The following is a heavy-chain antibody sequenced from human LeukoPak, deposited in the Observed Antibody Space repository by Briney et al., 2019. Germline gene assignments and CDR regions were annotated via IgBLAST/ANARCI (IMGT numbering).Heavy chain of an antibody. CDR3: ARGGWFGEPLSTFDP. CDR1: GGSISSYY. J-gene: IGHJ5*02. D-gene: IGHD3-10*01. V-gene: IGHV4-59*12. Sequence: PSETLSLTCTVSGGSISSYYWSWIRQPPGKGLEWIGYIYYSGSTNYNPSLKSRVTISVDRSKNQFSLKLSSVTAADTAVYYCARGGWFGEPLSTFDPWGQGTLVTVSS. CDR2: IYYSGST.